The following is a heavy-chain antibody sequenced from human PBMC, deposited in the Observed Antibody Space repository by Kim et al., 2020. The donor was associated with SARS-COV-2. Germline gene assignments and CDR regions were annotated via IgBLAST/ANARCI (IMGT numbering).Heavy chain of an antibody. CDR2: ISSSSSYI. V-gene: IGHV3-21*01. CDR3: ARVPHGGNFYYFDY. Sequence: GGSLRLSCAASGFTFSSYSMNWVRQAPGKGLEWVSSISSSSSYIYYADSVKGRFTISRDNAKNSLYLQMNSLRAEDTAVYYCARVPHGGNFYYFDYWGQGTLVTVSS. D-gene: IGHD2-21*02. CDR1: GFTFSSYS. J-gene: IGHJ4*02.